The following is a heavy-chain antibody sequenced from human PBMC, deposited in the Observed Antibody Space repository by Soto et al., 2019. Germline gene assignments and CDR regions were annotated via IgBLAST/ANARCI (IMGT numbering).Heavy chain of an antibody. CDR2: INHSGST. D-gene: IGHD2-2*01. CDR1: GGSFSGYY. J-gene: IGHJ6*03. CDR3: ARGALGVRYCSSTSCPNYYYYYMDV. Sequence: SETLSLTCAVYGGSFSGYYWSWIRQPPGKGLEWIGEINHSGSTNYNPSLKSRVTISVDTSKNQFSLKLSSVTAADTAVYYCARGALGVRYCSSTSCPNYYYYYMDVWGKGTTVTVSS. V-gene: IGHV4-34*01.